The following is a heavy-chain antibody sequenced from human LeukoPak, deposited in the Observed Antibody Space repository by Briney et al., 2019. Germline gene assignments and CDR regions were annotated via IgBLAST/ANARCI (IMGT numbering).Heavy chain of an antibody. Sequence: PSETLSLTCTVSGGSISSSSYYWGWIRQPPGKGLEWIGNIYYSGSTYYNASLKSRVTISVDTSKNQFSLKLSSVTAADTAVYYCARGSGSPYYYYYMDVWGKGTTVTISS. CDR1: GGSISSSSYY. V-gene: IGHV4-39*07. J-gene: IGHJ6*03. D-gene: IGHD3-10*01. CDR2: IYYSGST. CDR3: ARGSGSPYYYYYMDV.